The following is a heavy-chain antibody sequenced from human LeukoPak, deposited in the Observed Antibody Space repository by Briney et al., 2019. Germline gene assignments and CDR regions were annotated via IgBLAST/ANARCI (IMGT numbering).Heavy chain of an antibody. Sequence: ASVHVPCKVSGYTLTELSMHWVRQAPGKGLEWVGGFDPEDGETIYAQRFQGRVTTTEDTSTVTAYMELSSLRSEDTAMYYCATLAPTRYSSGWYLSRFDCWGQGTLVTVSS. CDR2: FDPEDGET. CDR3: ATLAPTRYSSGWYLSRFDC. J-gene: IGHJ4*02. D-gene: IGHD6-19*01. V-gene: IGHV1-24*01. CDR1: GYTLTELS.